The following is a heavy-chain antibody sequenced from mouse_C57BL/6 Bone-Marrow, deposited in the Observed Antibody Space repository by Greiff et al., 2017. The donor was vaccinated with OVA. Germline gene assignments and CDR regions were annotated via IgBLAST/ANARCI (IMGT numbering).Heavy chain of an antibody. CDR2: IDPETGGT. V-gene: IGHV1-15*01. CDR3: TRGDYDYDEGYWYFDV. CDR1: GYTFTDYE. J-gene: IGHJ1*03. Sequence: KQSGAELVRPGASVTLSCKASGYTFTDYEMHWVKQTPVHGLEWIGAIDPETGGTAYNQKFKGKAILTADKSSSTAYMELRSLTSEDSAVYYCTRGDYDYDEGYWYFDVWGTGTTVTVSS. D-gene: IGHD2-4*01.